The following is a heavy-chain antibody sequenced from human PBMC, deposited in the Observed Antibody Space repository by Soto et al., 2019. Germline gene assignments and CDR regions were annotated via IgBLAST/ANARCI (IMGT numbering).Heavy chain of an antibody. Sequence: GGSLRLSCEASGLLFNSYAVSWVRQAPGKGLDCVSSISGSGANTYYADSVKGRFTISRDNSKSMLWLQIDSLRPDDTAVYYCVKGPAVRGLMVRVNYGMDVWGQGTTVTVSS. CDR2: ISGSGANT. D-gene: IGHD3-10*01. J-gene: IGHJ6*02. V-gene: IGHV3-23*01. CDR3: VKGPAVRGLMVRVNYGMDV. CDR1: GLLFNSYA.